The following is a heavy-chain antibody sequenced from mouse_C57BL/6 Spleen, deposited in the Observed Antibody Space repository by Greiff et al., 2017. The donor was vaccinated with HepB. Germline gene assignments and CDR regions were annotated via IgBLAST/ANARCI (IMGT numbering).Heavy chain of an antibody. V-gene: IGHV1-69*01. Sequence: QVQLQQPGAELVMPGASVKLSCKASGYTFTSYWMHWVKQRPGQGLEWIGEIDPSDSYTNYNQKFKGKSTLTVDKSSSTAYMQLSSLTSEDSAVYYCARNGVTTKGFDYWGQGTTRTVSS. D-gene: IGHD2-2*01. J-gene: IGHJ2*01. CDR3: ARNGVTTKGFDY. CDR1: GYTFTSYW. CDR2: IDPSDSYT.